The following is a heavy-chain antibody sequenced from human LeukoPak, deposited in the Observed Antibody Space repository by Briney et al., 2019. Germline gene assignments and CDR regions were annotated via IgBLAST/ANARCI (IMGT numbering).Heavy chain of an antibody. CDR3: ARGGKLLTYFDY. D-gene: IGHD1-26*01. J-gene: IGHJ4*02. V-gene: IGHV1-69*01. CDR1: GGTFSSYA. CDR2: IIPIFGTA. Sequence: SVKVSCKASGGTFSSYAISWVRQAPGQGLEWMGGIIPIFGTANYAQKFQGRVTITADESTSTAYMELSSLRSEDTAVYYCARGGKLLTYFDYWGQGTLVTVSS.